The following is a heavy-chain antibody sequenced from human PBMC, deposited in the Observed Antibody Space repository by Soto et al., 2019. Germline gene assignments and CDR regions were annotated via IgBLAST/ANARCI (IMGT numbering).Heavy chain of an antibody. CDR1: GGIFSSYA. D-gene: IGHD6-6*01. CDR3: AREYSSSSQYLYFDV. CDR2: IIPITGTT. J-gene: IGHJ2*01. Sequence: QVQLEQSGAEVKKPGSSVKVSCKVSGGIFSSYAIGWVRQAPGQGLEWMAGIIPITGTTNRAQKFQGRVTVTADESTTTVYMELSSLTAEDTAVYYCAREYSSSSQYLYFDVWGRGTLVTVSS. V-gene: IGHV1-69*01.